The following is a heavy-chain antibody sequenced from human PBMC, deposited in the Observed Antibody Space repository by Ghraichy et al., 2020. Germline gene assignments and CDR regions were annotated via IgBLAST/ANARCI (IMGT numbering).Heavy chain of an antibody. CDR1: GGSFSGYY. V-gene: IGHV4-34*01. Sequence: SETLSLTCAVYGGSFSGYYWSWIRQPPGKGLEWIGEINHSGSTNYNPSLKSRVTISVDTSKNQFSLKLSSVTAADTAVYYCARVHYYDSSGQKEGFDYWGQGTLVTVSS. J-gene: IGHJ4*02. CDR3: ARVHYYDSSGQKEGFDY. CDR2: INHSGST. D-gene: IGHD3-22*01.